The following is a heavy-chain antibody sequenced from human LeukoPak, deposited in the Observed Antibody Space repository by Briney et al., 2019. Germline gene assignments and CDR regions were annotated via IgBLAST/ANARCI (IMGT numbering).Heavy chain of an antibody. CDR1: GGSISSSSYY. V-gene: IGHV4-39*01. J-gene: IGHJ5*02. D-gene: IGHD3-10*01. Sequence: PSETLSLTCTVSGGSISSSSYYRGWIRQPPGKGLEWIGSIYYSGSTYYNPSLKSRVTISVDTSKNQFSLKLSSVTAADTAVYYCARRPGSSGSYYNRNNWFDPWGQGTLVTVSS. CDR2: IYYSGST. CDR3: ARRPGSSGSYYNRNNWFDP.